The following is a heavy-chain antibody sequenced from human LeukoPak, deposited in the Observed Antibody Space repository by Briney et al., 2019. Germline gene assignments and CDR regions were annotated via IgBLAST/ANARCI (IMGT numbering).Heavy chain of an antibody. CDR2: ISSASTYI. CDR1: GFTFSSTS. V-gene: IGHV3-21*01. Sequence: GGSLRLSCAASGFTFSSTSMNWVRQAPGKGLEWVSSISSASTYIYYADSVEGRFTVSRDNAQNSLYLQMNSLRAEDTAVYYCARPYGVYYYYGMDVWGQGTTVTVSS. CDR3: ARPYGVYYYYGMDV. D-gene: IGHD4/OR15-4a*01. J-gene: IGHJ6*02.